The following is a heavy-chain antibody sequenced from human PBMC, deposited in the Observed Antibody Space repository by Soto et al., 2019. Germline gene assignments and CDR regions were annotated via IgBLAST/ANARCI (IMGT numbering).Heavy chain of an antibody. Sequence: GESLKISCKGSGCSFTSYWIGWVRQMPGKGLEWMGIIYPGDSDTRYSPSFQGQVTISADKSISTAYLQWSSLKASDAAMYYCASRYCSSTSCYFAFDIWGQGTMVTVSS. CDR3: ASRYCSSTSCYFAFDI. CDR2: IYPGDSDT. CDR1: GCSFTSYW. V-gene: IGHV5-51*01. D-gene: IGHD2-2*01. J-gene: IGHJ3*02.